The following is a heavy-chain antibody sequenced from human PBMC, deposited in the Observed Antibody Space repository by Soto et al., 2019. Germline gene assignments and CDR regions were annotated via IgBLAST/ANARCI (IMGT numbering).Heavy chain of an antibody. CDR1: GGSISSSSYY. Sequence: LSLTCTVSGGSISSSSYYWGWIRQPPGKGLEWIGSIYYSGSTYYNPSLKSRVTISVDTSKNQFSLKLSSVTAADAAVYYCARDIRRKWAKNWFDSWGQGTLVTVSS. J-gene: IGHJ5*01. D-gene: IGHD1-26*01. CDR3: ARDIRRKWAKNWFDS. CDR2: IYYSGST. V-gene: IGHV4-39*02.